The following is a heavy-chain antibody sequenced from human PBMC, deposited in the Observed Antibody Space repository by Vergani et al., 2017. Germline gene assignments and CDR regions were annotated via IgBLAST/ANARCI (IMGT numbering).Heavy chain of an antibody. D-gene: IGHD3-22*01. J-gene: IGHJ3*02. CDR2: LNKNNYYI. CDR3: ARGSITMIVVVNDAFDI. CDR1: GFSLSTYT. Sequence: EVQLVESGGGLVNPGGCLTLSCVASGFSLSTYTFNWVRQAPGGGLEWVSSLNKNNYYIYYADSVKGRFTISRDNAKNSLFLQMNSLRAEDTAVYYCARGSITMIVVVNDAFDIWGQGTMVTVSS. V-gene: IGHV3-21*01.